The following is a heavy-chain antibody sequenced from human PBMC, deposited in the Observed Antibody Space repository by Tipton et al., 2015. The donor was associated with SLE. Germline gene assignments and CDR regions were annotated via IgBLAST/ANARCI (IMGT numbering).Heavy chain of an antibody. Sequence: TLSLTCTVSGGSISSYYWSWIRQPPGKGLEWIGYIYYSGSTNYNPSLKSRVTISVDTSKNQFSLKLSSVTAADTAVYYCARGGGQWAFDIWGQGTMVTVSS. CDR3: ARGGGQWAFDI. CDR2: IYYSGST. V-gene: IGHV4-59*12. CDR1: GGSISSYY. D-gene: IGHD6-19*01. J-gene: IGHJ3*02.